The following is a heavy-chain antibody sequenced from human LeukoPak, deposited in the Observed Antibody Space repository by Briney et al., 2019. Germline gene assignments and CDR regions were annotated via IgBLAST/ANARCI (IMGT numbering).Heavy chain of an antibody. CDR2: ISGSGGST. CDR1: GFTFSSYE. J-gene: IGHJ6*03. Sequence: GGSLRLSCAASGFTFSSYEMNWVRQAPGKGLEWVSAISGSGGSTYYADSVKGRFTISRDNSKNTLYLQMNSLRAEDTAVYYCAKDGNFLIRSGYYRRDYYYYMDVWGKGTTVTVSS. V-gene: IGHV3-23*01. D-gene: IGHD3-3*01. CDR3: AKDGNFLIRSGYYRRDYYYYMDV.